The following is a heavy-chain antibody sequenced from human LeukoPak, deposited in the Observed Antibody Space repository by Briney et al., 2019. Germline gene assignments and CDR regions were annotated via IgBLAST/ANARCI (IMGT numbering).Heavy chain of an antibody. CDR3: ARDRYCSGGSCSGWSDS. J-gene: IGHJ5*01. CDR1: GFIFRSYL. D-gene: IGHD2-15*01. CDR2: IGVSGGNT. Sequence: GGSLRHTCAAPGFIFRSYLLSWVRQAPGKGLEWVSAIGVSGGNTYYADSVKGRFTISRDNAKNSLYLQMNSLRAEDTAVYHCARDRYCSGGSCSGWSDSWGQGNLVTVSS. V-gene: IGHV3-23*01.